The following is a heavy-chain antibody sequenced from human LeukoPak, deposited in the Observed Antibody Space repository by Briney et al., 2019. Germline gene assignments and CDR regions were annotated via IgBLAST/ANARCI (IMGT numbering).Heavy chain of an antibody. CDR1: GFIFGNYA. D-gene: IGHD3-3*01. Sequence: GGSLRLSCAASGFIFGNYALNWVRQAPGKGLEWVSTISDTTYYADSVKGRFTISRDNSRSTLFLQMNNLRAEDTAVYYCTKILSAMYFDLWGRGALVTVSS. CDR3: TKILSAMYFDL. J-gene: IGHJ2*01. V-gene: IGHV3-23*01. CDR2: ISDTT.